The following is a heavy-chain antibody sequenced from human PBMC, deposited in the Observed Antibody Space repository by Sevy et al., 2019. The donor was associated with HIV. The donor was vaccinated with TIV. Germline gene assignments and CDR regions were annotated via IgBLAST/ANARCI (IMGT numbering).Heavy chain of an antibody. CDR2: INPNSGGT. V-gene: IGHV1-2*04. CDR3: ARALTTHAFDI. D-gene: IGHD4-4*01. Sequence: ASVKVSCKASGYTFTGYYMHWVRQAPGQGLEWMGWINPNSGGTNYAQKFQGWVTMTRDTSSSTAYMELSRLRSDDTAVYYCARALTTHAFDIWGQGTMVTVSS. CDR1: GYTFTGYY. J-gene: IGHJ3*02.